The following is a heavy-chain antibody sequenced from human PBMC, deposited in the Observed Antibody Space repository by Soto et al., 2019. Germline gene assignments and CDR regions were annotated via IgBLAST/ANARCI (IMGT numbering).Heavy chain of an antibody. D-gene: IGHD3-22*01. CDR3: AKFVAAVVISDAFDI. Sequence: GGSLRLSCAVSGFSVSSYYMSWVRQAPGKGLEWVSIIYSGGGTYYADSVKGRFIISRDNSKNRLYLQMNSLRAEDTAVYYCAKFVAAVVISDAFDIWGQGTMVTVSS. CDR1: GFSVSSYY. CDR2: IYSGGGT. J-gene: IGHJ3*02. V-gene: IGHV3-53*01.